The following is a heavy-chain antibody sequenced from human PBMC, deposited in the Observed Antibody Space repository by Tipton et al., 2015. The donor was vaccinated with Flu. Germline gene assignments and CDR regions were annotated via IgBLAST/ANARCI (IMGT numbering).Heavy chain of an antibody. CDR2: IYPGDSDT. CDR1: GYSFTTKW. D-gene: IGHD3-16*01. Sequence: VQLVQSGAEVKKPGESLKISRKTSGYSFTTKWIAWVRQRPGKGLEWMGTIYPGDSDTKYSPSFQGQITMSVDKSINTAYLQWNNLVASDTAIYYCLKVERGLRLGGGTTDWGPGALVTVSS. V-gene: IGHV5-51*03. CDR3: LKVERGLRLGGGTTD. J-gene: IGHJ4*02.